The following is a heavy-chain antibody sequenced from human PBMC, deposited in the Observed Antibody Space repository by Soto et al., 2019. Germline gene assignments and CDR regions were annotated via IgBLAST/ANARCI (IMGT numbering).Heavy chain of an antibody. CDR1: GYSLTAYA. CDR3: ARYFFDSPAYFAY. D-gene: IGHD3-16*01. J-gene: IGHJ1*01. Sequence: ASVKVSCKTSGYSLTAYAMHWVRQAPGRSLEPMGRINADNSNKKVSERFQGRVTITRDTVANTVYLELSSLTSEDTAVYYCARYFFDSPAYFAYRGQDPPVPVSS. V-gene: IGHV1-3*01. CDR2: INADNSNK.